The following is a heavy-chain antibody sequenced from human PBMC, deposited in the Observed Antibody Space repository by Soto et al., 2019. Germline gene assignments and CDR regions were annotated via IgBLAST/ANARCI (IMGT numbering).Heavy chain of an antibody. Sequence: SVTVSCTASGGTFSSYTISWVRQTPGQGLEWMGRIIPILGIANYAQKFQGRVTITADKSTSTAYMELSSLRSEDTAVYYCAREIPVSGMDVWGQGTTVTVSS. CDR2: IIPILGIA. CDR3: AREIPVSGMDV. J-gene: IGHJ6*02. V-gene: IGHV1-69*04. D-gene: IGHD2-21*01. CDR1: GGTFSSYT.